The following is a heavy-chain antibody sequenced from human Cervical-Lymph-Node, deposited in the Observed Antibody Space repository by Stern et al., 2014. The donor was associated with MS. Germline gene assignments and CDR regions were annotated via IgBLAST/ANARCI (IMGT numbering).Heavy chain of an antibody. CDR2: IIPRFGVT. D-gene: IGHD3-9*01. Sequence: VQLVESGAEVKQPVSSVNVSCKASGGTFRNFGFSWVRQAPGQGLEWMGGIIPRFGVTNYEEKNQGRVTITADESTNTVYMELSSLRSEDTAVYYCARHFDWLLGAEDYGMDVWGQGTTVTVSS. CDR1: GGTFRNFG. V-gene: IGHV1-69*01. J-gene: IGHJ6*02. CDR3: ARHFDWLLGAEDYGMDV.